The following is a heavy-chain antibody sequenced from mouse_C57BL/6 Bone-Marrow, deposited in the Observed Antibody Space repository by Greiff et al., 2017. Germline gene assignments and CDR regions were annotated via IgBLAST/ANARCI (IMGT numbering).Heavy chain of an antibody. D-gene: IGHD2-1*01. CDR2: INYDGSST. CDR1: GFTFSDYY. Sequence: EVQRVESEGGLVQPGSSMKLSCTASGFTFSDYYMAWVRQVPEKGLEWVANINYDGSSTYYLDSLKSRFIISRDNAKKILYLQMSSLKSADTSTYYCGSVYYGGFAYWGQGTLVTVSA. J-gene: IGHJ3*01. CDR3: GSVYYGGFAY. V-gene: IGHV5-16*01.